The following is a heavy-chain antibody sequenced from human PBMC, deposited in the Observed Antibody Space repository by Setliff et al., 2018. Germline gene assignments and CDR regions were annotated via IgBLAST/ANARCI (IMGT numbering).Heavy chain of an antibody. CDR1: GFTFSSYW. D-gene: IGHD2-21*01. Sequence: PGGSLRLSCAASGFTFSSYWMSWVRQAPGKGLVWVARINGDGSVANYADAVKGRYTISRDNAKNTLSLQMNTLKAEDTAVYYCTRDIVVFTDIDYYYSGMDVWGQGTAVTVSS. CDR2: INGDGSVA. V-gene: IGHV3-74*01. CDR3: TRDIVVFTDIDYYYSGMDV. J-gene: IGHJ6*02.